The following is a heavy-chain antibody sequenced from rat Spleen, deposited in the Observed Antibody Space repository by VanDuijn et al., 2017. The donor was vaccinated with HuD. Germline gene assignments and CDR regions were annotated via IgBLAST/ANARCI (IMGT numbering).Heavy chain of an antibody. CDR3: ASLMYTPDYLGVMDV. CDR1: GFTFSDYY. CDR2: ISYDGSST. Sequence: EVQLVESGGGLVQPGRSLKLSCVASGFTFSDYYMAWVRQAPTKGLEWVARISYDGSSTYYRDSVKGRFTISRDNAKSTLYLQMDSLRSEDTATYYCASLMYTPDYLGVMDVWGQGASVTVSS. J-gene: IGHJ4*01. V-gene: IGHV5-7*01. D-gene: IGHD1-6*01.